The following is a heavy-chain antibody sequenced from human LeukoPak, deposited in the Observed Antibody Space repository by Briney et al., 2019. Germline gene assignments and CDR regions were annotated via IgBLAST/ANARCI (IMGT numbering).Heavy chain of an antibody. CDR2: IIPIFGTA. CDR1: GGTFSSYA. D-gene: IGHD3-3*01. J-gene: IGHJ4*02. CDR3: ARGRWYYDFWSGYYSDY. V-gene: IGHV1-69*05. Sequence: ASVKVSCKASGGTFSSYAISWVRQAPGQGLEWMGGIIPIFGTANYAQKFQGRVTITTDESTSTAYMELSSLRSEDTAVYYCARGRWYYDFWSGYYSDYWGQGTLVTVSS.